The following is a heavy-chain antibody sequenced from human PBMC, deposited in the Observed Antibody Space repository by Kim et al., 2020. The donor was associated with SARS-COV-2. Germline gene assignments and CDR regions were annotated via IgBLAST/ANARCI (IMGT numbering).Heavy chain of an antibody. CDR1: GFTFSSYE. J-gene: IGHJ6*04. D-gene: IGHD6-19*01. CDR3: ARVKPQWLVSYGMDV. CDR2: ISSNGSTI. Sequence: GGSLRLSCAASGFTFSSYEMNWVRQAPGKGLEWVSYISSNGSTIYYADSVKGRFTISRDNAKNSLYLQMNSLRAEDTAVYYCARVKPQWLVSYGMDVWGEGPTLTVPS. V-gene: IGHV3-48*03.